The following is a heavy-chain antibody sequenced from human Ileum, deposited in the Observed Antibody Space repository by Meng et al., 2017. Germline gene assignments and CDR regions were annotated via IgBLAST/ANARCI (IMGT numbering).Heavy chain of an antibody. Sequence: QVQLVQSGPEVKKPGASVTVSCKASGFIFSSYDINWVRQAPRQGLEWMGWMNPNSGNTGFAQKFQDRITMTRDTSINTAYMKLSSLTSEDTAVYYCARRTQSTGTALGYWGQGTLVTVSS. V-gene: IGHV1-8*01. CDR1: GFIFSSYD. J-gene: IGHJ4*02. D-gene: IGHD1-1*01. CDR3: ARRTQSTGTALGY. CDR2: MNPNSGNT.